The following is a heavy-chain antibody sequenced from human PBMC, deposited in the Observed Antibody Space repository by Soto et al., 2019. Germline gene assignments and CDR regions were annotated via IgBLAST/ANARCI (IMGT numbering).Heavy chain of an antibody. CDR2: MGTYNGNT. V-gene: IGHV1-18*01. CDR1: GYTFTSYG. Sequence: QVQLVQSGAEVKKPGASVKVSCKASGYTFTSYGISWVRQAPGQGLECMGWMGTYNGNTDYGQKFQVRVTMTTETTTSTDYMEVRRLRSDATAVYYCARVRAELGYCSGGSCLPYYYGMYVWGQETTVTVSS. CDR3: ARVRAELGYCSGGSCLPYYYGMYV. J-gene: IGHJ6*02. D-gene: IGHD2-15*01.